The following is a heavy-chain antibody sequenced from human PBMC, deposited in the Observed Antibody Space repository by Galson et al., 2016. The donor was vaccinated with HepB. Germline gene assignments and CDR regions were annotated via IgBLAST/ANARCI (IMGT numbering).Heavy chain of an antibody. CDR3: AREVGYCTSTSCEGHMDV. Sequence: SLRLSCAASGFTFGRYAMHWVRQAPGKGLEWVVVIWYDGSNKYYADSVKGRFTICRDNSKNTLYLQMNSLRAEDTAVYYCAREVGYCTSTSCEGHMDVWGKGTTVTVSS. V-gene: IGHV3-33*01. J-gene: IGHJ6*03. CDR2: IWYDGSNK. CDR1: GFTFGRYA. D-gene: IGHD2-2*01.